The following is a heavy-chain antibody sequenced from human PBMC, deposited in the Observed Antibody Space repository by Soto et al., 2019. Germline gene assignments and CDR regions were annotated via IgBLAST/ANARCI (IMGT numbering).Heavy chain of an antibody. CDR1: GGSISSYY. V-gene: IGHV4-59*01. CDR3: ARFYCSSTSCYTMGDLRFDP. D-gene: IGHD2-2*02. CDR2: IYYSGST. J-gene: IGHJ5*02. Sequence: PSETLSLTCTVSGGSISSYYLSWIRQPPGKGLEWIGGIYYSGSTNYNPSLKSRVTIPVDTSKNQFSLKLRSVTAADTAVYYCARFYCSSTSCYTMGDLRFDPWGQGTLVTVSS.